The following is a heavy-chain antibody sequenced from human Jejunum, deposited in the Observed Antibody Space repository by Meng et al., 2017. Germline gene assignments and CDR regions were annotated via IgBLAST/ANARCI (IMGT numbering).Heavy chain of an antibody. CDR2: IYVADSDT. CDR3: ARGQGLDY. J-gene: IGHJ4*02. CDR1: GYTFVTYW. V-gene: IGHV5-51*01. Sequence: GESLKISCRGYGYTFVTYWIAWVRQMPGKGLEWIGVIYVADSDTRYSPAFEGQVIISVDKSIDAAHLEWTSLKASDSAMYYCARGQGLDYWGQGTLVTVSS.